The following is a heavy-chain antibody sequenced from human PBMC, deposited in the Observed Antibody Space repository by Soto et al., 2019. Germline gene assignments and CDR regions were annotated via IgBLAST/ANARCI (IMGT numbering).Heavy chain of an antibody. V-gene: IGHV3-9*01. CDR2: ISWNSGSI. Sequence: EVQLVESGGGLVQPGRSLRLSCAASGFTFDDYAMHWVRQAPGKGLEWVSGISWNSGSIGYADSVKGRFTISRDNAKNSLYLQMNSLRAEDTALYYCAKAPGWAAAGLFDYWGQGTLVTVSS. J-gene: IGHJ4*02. CDR3: AKAPGWAAAGLFDY. D-gene: IGHD6-13*01. CDR1: GFTFDDYA.